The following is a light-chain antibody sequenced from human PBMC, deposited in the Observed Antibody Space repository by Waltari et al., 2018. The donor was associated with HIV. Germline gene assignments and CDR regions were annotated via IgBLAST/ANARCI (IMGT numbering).Light chain of an antibody. J-gene: IGLJ2*01. Sequence: QSVLTQPPSASGTPGQRVTISCSGSSSNIGSNTVNWYQQLPGTAPKLLIYSNNQRPSGGPDRFSGSKSGTSASLVISGLQSEDEADYYCAAWDDSLNGVVFGGGTKLTVL. CDR2: SNN. CDR1: SSNIGSNT. V-gene: IGLV1-44*01. CDR3: AAWDDSLNGVV.